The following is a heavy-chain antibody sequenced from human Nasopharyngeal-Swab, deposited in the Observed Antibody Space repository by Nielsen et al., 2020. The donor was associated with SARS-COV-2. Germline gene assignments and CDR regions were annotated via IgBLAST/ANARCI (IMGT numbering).Heavy chain of an antibody. CDR3: ARDRASSWASEGAFDI. CDR2: IYRSGTT. Sequence: GSLRLSCSVSGGSISSSSYYWGWIRQPPGKGLEWIGSIYRSGTTYYNPSLKSRVTISVDTSKSQFSLNLSSVTAADTAVYYCARDRASSWASEGAFDIWGQGTMVTVSS. V-gene: IGHV4-39*07. J-gene: IGHJ3*02. CDR1: GGSISSSSYY. D-gene: IGHD6-13*01.